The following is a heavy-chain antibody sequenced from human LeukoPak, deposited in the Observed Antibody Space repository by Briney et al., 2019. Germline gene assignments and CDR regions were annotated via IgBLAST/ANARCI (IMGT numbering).Heavy chain of an antibody. Sequence: PGRSLRLSCAASGFTFSSYAMHWVRQAPGKGLEWEAVISYDGSNKYCADSVKGRFTISRDNSKNTLYLQMNSLRAEDTAVYYCARDLYGYCSGGSCYANPGYWGQGTLVTVSS. J-gene: IGHJ4*02. D-gene: IGHD2-15*01. CDR2: ISYDGSNK. CDR1: GFTFSSYA. V-gene: IGHV3-30-3*01. CDR3: ARDLYGYCSGGSCYANPGY.